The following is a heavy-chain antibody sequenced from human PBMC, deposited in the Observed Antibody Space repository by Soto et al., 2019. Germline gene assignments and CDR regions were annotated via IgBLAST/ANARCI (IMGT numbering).Heavy chain of an antibody. CDR2: INPNNGDT. CDR3: ARARTYYYATSASDY. CDR1: GYTFTGYY. D-gene: IGHD3-22*01. Sequence: QVQLVQSGAEVKKPGASVKVSCKASGYTFTGYYMHWVRQAPGQGLEWMGWINPNNGDTNYAQEFQGRVTMTRDTSISTAYMELSRLRSDDTTLYYCARARTYYYATSASDYWGQRTLVTVSS. V-gene: IGHV1-2*02. J-gene: IGHJ4*02.